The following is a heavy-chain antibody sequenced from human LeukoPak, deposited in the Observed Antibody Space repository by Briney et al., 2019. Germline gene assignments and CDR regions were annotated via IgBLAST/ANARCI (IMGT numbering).Heavy chain of an antibody. CDR2: IYYSGST. CDR3: ARQRYYYDSSGYSALSYFDY. CDR1: GGSISSSSYY. D-gene: IGHD3-22*01. Sequence: SETLSLTCTVSGGSISSSSYYWGWIRQPPGKGLEWIGSIYYSGSTYYNPSLKSRVTKSVDTSKNQFSLKLTSVTAADTAVYYCARQRYYYDSSGYSALSYFDYWGQGTLVTVSS. J-gene: IGHJ4*02. V-gene: IGHV4-39*01.